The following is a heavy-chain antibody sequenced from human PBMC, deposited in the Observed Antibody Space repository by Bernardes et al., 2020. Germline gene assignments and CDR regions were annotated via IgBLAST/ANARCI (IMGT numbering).Heavy chain of an antibody. D-gene: IGHD2-2*01. CDR2: VSNSGSP. CDR1: GGSFSGSY. J-gene: IGHJ5*02. Sequence: SETLSLTCAVYGGSFSGSYWSWIRQPPGPGLAWIGEVSNSGSPNYNPSLKSRVTISVDTYKTQFSLTLRSVTAADTAVYYCARVHCSSTSCRAFDPWGQGALLT. CDR3: ARVHCSSTSCRAFDP. V-gene: IGHV4-34*01.